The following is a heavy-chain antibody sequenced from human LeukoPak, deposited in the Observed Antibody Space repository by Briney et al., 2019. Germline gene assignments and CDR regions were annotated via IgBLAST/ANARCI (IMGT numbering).Heavy chain of an antibody. J-gene: IGHJ4*02. CDR2: IYYSGST. V-gene: IGHV4-59*08. D-gene: IGHD6-13*01. Sequence: SETLSLTCTVSGGSISSCYWSWIRQPPGKGLEWIGYIYYSGSTNYNPSLKSRVTISVDTSKNQFSLKLSSVTAADTAVYYCARHGAGTARYYFDYWGQGTLVTVSS. CDR3: ARHGAGTARYYFDY. CDR1: GGSISSCY.